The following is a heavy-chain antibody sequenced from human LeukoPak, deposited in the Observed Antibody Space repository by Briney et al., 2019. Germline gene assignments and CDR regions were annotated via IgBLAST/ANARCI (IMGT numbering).Heavy chain of an antibody. CDR2: IYYSGST. D-gene: IGHD6-19*01. CDR3: ASGSGWFNDAFDI. Sequence: SETLSLTYTVSGGSISSYYWSWIRQPPGKGLEWIGYIYYSGSTNYNPSLKSRVTISVDTSKNQFSLKLSSVTAADTAVYYRASGSGWFNDAFDIWGQGTMVTVSS. V-gene: IGHV4-59*12. CDR1: GGSISSYY. J-gene: IGHJ3*02.